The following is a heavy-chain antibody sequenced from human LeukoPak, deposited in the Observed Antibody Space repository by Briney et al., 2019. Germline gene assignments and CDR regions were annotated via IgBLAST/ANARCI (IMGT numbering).Heavy chain of an antibody. CDR3: ARDPLWFGELYGMDV. Sequence: SETLSLTCAVYGGSFSGDYGSWVRQPPGKGLEWIGEINHSGSTNYNPSLKGRVTISVDTSKNQFSLKLSSVTAADTAVYYCARDPLWFGELYGMDVWGQGTTVTVSS. CDR2: INHSGST. J-gene: IGHJ6*02. V-gene: IGHV4-34*01. CDR1: GGSFSGDY. D-gene: IGHD3-10*01.